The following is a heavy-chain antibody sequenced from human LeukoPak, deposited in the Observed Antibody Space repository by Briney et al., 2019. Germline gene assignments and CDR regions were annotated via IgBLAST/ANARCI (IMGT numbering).Heavy chain of an antibody. CDR3: ARGLRWDYSNWFDP. CDR2: IYSGGST. CDR1: GFTFSSNY. Sequence: PGGSLRLSCAASGFTFSSNYMSWVRQAPGKGLEWVSVIYSGGSTYYADSVKGRFTISRDNSKNTLYLQMNSLRAEDTAVYYCARGLRWDYSNWFDPWGQGTLVTVSS. V-gene: IGHV3-53*01. D-gene: IGHD4-23*01. J-gene: IGHJ5*02.